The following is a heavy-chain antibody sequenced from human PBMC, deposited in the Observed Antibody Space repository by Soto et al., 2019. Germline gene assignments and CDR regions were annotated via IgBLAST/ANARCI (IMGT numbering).Heavy chain of an antibody. D-gene: IGHD1-7*01. CDR1: GFTFSSYS. Sequence: GGSLRLSCAASGFTFSSYSMNWVRQAPGKGLEWVSYISSSSSTIYYADSVKGRFTISRDNAKNSLYLQMNSLRAEDTAVYYCVSRRYWNYEDYYYMDVWGKGTTVTVSS. CDR3: VSRRYWNYEDYYYMDV. J-gene: IGHJ6*03. V-gene: IGHV3-48*01. CDR2: ISSSSSTI.